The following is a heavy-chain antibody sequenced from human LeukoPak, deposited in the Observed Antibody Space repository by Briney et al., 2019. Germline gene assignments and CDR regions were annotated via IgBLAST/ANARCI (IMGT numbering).Heavy chain of an antibody. J-gene: IGHJ4*02. CDR2: ISESGDAT. CDR1: GFTFSSCA. Sequence: GGSLRLSCAASGFTFSSCAMSWVRQAPGKGLEWVSAISESGDATYYADSVRGRFTISRDNSKNTLYLQMNRLRVDDTAIYYCAKDRDYWGQGTLDTVSS. CDR3: AKDRDY. V-gene: IGHV3-23*01.